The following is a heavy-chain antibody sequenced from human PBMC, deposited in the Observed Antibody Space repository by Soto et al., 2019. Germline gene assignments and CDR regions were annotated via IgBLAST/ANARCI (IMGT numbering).Heavy chain of an antibody. V-gene: IGHV5-51*01. CDR1: GYSFTSYW. J-gene: IGHJ4*02. Sequence: GESLKISYKGSGYSFTSYWIGWVRQMPGKGLEWMGIINPGDSDTGYSPSFQGQVTISADKSISTAYLQWISLKTSDTAMYYCARPAEWDLVAYFDFWGQGTQVTVSS. CDR3: ARPAEWDLVAYFDF. D-gene: IGHD1-26*01. CDR2: INPGDSDT.